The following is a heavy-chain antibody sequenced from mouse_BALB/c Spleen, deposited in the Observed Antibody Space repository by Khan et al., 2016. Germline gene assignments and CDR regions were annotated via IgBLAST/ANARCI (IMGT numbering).Heavy chain of an antibody. V-gene: IGHV3-6*02. CDR2: ISYDGST. D-gene: IGHD4-1*01. J-gene: IGHJ4*01. Sequence: VPLQESGPGLVKPSQSLSLTCSVTGYSITSPSYWNWIRQFPGKKLAWMGYISYDGSTTYNPSLKNRISITRDTSKNQFFLKLNSVTTEDTATYYCVELGMDYWGQGTSVTVSS. CDR1: GYSITSPSY. CDR3: VELGMDY.